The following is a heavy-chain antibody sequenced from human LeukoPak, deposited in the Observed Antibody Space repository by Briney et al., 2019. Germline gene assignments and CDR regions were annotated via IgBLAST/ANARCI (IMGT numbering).Heavy chain of an antibody. CDR1: GDSVSGHY. D-gene: IGHD6-13*01. V-gene: IGHV4-4*07. CDR3: ARQIASAGTAGFDF. J-gene: IGHJ4*02. CDR2: IYSTGST. Sequence: SETLSLTCTVSGDSVSGHYWSWIRQPAGKGLEWIGRIYSTGSTNYNPSLKSRVTMSVDTSKNQFSLRLRSVTAADTAVYYCARQIASAGTAGFDFWGQGALVTVSS.